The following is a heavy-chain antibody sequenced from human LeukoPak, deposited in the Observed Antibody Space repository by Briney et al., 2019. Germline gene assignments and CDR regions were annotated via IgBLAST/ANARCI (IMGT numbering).Heavy chain of an antibody. V-gene: IGHV1-46*01. CDR3: AREGDRVEFDP. D-gene: IGHD3-16*01. Sequence: WASVKVSCKASGYTFTSYGISWVRQAPGQGLEWMGIINPSGGSTSYAQKFQGRVTMTRDTSTSTVYMELSSLRSEDTAVYYCAREGDRVEFDPWGQGTLVTVSS. J-gene: IGHJ5*02. CDR1: GYTFTSYG. CDR2: INPSGGST.